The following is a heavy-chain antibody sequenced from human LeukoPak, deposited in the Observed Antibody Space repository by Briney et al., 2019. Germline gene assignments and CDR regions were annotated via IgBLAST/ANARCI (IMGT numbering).Heavy chain of an antibody. CDR3: ASLSGSYLFDY. J-gene: IGHJ4*02. D-gene: IGHD1-26*01. CDR1: GGTFSSYA. CDR2: ITPIFGTA. V-gene: IGHV1-69*05. Sequence: SVKVSCKSSGGTFSSYAISWVRQAPGQGLEWMGGITPIFGTANYAQKFQGRVTITTDESTSTAYMELSSLRSEDTAVYYCASLSGSYLFDYWGQGTLVAVSS.